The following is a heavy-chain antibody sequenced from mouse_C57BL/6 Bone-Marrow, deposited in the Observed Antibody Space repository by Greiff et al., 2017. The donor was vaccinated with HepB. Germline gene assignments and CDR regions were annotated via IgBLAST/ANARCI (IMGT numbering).Heavy chain of an antibody. CDR2: INPSTGGT. CDR1: FYSFTGYY. CDR3: AYCGFDY. Sequence: EVQLQQSGPELVKPGASVKISCKASFYSFTGYYMNWVKQSPEKSLEWIGDINPSTGGTTYNQKFKAKATLTVDKSSSTAYMQLKSLTSEDSAVYYCAYCGFDYWGQGTTLTVSS. J-gene: IGHJ2*01. D-gene: IGHD1-1*01. V-gene: IGHV1-42*01.